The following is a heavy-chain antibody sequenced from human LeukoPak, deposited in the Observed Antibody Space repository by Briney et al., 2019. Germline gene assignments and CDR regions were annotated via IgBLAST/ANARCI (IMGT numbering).Heavy chain of an antibody. CDR1: GGSISSYY. CDR3: ARAYCSSTSCYTWDAFDI. J-gene: IGHJ3*02. CDR2: IYTSGST. D-gene: IGHD2-2*02. V-gene: IGHV4-4*08. Sequence: PSETLSLTCTVSGGSISSYYWSWIRQPPGKGLEWIGGIYTSGSTNYNPSLKSRVTISVDTSKNQFSLKLSSVTAADTAVYYCARAYCSSTSCYTWDAFDIWGQGTMVTVSS.